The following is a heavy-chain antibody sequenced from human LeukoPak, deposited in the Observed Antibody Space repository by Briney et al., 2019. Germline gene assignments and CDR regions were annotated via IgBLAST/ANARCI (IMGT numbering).Heavy chain of an antibody. V-gene: IGHV4-59*01. Sequence: SETLSLTCTVSGGSISNYYWSWIRQPPGKELEWIGYIYYSGSTNYNPSLKSRVTISVDTSKNQFSLKLSSVTAADTAVYYCARAEYSSSWYYYYYMDVWGKGTTVTVSS. CDR1: GGSISNYY. J-gene: IGHJ6*03. CDR3: ARAEYSSSWYYYYYMDV. D-gene: IGHD6-13*01. CDR2: IYYSGST.